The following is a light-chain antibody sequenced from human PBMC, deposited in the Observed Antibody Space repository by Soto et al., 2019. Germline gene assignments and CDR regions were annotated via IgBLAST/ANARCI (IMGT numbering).Light chain of an antibody. V-gene: IGKV3D-15*01. J-gene: IGKJ1*01. CDR1: QSVGSH. CDR2: GAS. Sequence: EIVMTQSPVTLSVSPGERATLSCRASQSVGSHLAWYQQRAGQAPRLLISGASTRATGVPARFSGSGSGTEFTLSISSLQSEDFAVYYCQQYNDWPRTFGQGTKVDIK. CDR3: QQYNDWPRT.